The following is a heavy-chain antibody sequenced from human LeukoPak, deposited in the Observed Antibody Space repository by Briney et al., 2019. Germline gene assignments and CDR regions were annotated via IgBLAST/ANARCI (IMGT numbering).Heavy chain of an antibody. J-gene: IGHJ6*02. CDR1: GFTFISHS. CDR2: ISAISTYI. D-gene: IGHD6-6*01. CDR3: ARYGSSSLGMDV. Sequence: GGSLRLSCTASGFTFISHSMNWVRQAPGRGLEWVSSISAISTYILYADSVKGRFTISRDNAKNSLYLQMNTLRAEDTAVYYCARYGSSSLGMDVWGQGTTVTVSS. V-gene: IGHV3-21*01.